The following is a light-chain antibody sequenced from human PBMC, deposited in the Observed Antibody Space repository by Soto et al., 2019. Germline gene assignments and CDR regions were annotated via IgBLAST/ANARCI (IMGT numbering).Light chain of an antibody. J-gene: IGLJ2*01. V-gene: IGLV1-44*01. Sequence: QSVLTQPPSASGTPGQRVTISCSGSSSNIGSNTVNWYQQLPGTGPKLLIYSNNQRPSGVPDRFSGSKSGTSASLGISGLQSEDEADYYCAAWDDSLNGPVFGGGTKVTVL. CDR1: SSNIGSNT. CDR3: AAWDDSLNGPV. CDR2: SNN.